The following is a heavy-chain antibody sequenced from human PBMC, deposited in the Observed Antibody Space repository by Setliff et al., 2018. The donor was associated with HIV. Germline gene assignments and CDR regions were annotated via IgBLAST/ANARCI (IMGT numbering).Heavy chain of an antibody. J-gene: IGHJ4*02. Sequence: SGPTLVNPTQTLTLTCTFSGFSLSSNGVGVGWIRQPPGKALEWLALIYWNDDKRYNPSLGNRLSITKDTSKNLVVLVMTNVDTVDTATYYCAHRPLSADDFDYWGQGTQVTVSS. CDR2: IYWNDDK. V-gene: IGHV2-5*01. CDR3: AHRPLSADDFDY. CDR1: GFSLSSNGVG.